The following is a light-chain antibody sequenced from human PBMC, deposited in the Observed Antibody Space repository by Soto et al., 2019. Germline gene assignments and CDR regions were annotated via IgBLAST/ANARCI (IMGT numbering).Light chain of an antibody. V-gene: IGKV3-11*01. CDR3: QQRSNWPIT. CDR2: DAS. Sequence: EIVLTQSPATLSLSPGGRATLSCRASQNINRYLAWYHQKPGQPPGLLIYDASTRATGIPARFSGSGSGTDFTLTISSLEPEDFAVYYCQQRSNWPITFGQGTRLEIK. CDR1: QNINRY. J-gene: IGKJ5*01.